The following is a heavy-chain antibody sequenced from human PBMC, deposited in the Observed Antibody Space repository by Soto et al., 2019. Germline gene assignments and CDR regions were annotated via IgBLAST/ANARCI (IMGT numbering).Heavy chain of an antibody. CDR3: ARYYYDSSGYYHPGSHYYYYGMDV. V-gene: IGHV5-51*01. Sequence: HGALKKISSRGAGYSITSYWIGRVRQIHGKGLEWMGIMYPGDAQSRYSPSFQGEVTISAYKSISTAYLQWSSLKDTDTAMYYCARYYYDSSGYYHPGSHYYYYGMDVWGQGTTVTVSS. CDR2: MYPGDAQS. CDR1: GYSITSYW. D-gene: IGHD3-22*01. J-gene: IGHJ6*02.